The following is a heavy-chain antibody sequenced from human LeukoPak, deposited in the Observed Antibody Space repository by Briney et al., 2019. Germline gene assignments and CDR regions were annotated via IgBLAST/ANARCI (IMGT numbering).Heavy chain of an antibody. CDR1: GGSISSGGYY. D-gene: IGHD7-27*01. J-gene: IGHJ4*02. CDR3: ARGTKLGIRY. Sequence: SETLSLTCTVSGGSISSGGYYWSWIRQHPGKGLEWIGYIYYSGSTYYNPSLKSRVTISVDTSKNQFSLKLSSVTAADTAVYYCARGTKLGIRYWGQGTLVTVSS. V-gene: IGHV4-31*03. CDR2: IYYSGST.